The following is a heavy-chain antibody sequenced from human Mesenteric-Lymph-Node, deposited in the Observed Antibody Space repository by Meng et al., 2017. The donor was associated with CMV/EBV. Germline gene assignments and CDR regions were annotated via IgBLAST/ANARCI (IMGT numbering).Heavy chain of an antibody. CDR2: IRYDGSNK. J-gene: IGHJ4*02. Sequence: GESLKISCAASGFNFSNYGMHWVRQAPGKGLEWVTFIRYDGSNKYYADSVKGRFTISRDNAKKSLYLQMSSLRVEDTAVYYCARVSARCCSSTSCYRERDFDYWGQGTLVTVSS. V-gene: IGHV3-30*02. CDR3: ARVSARCCSSTSCYRERDFDY. CDR1: GFNFSNYG. D-gene: IGHD2-2*02.